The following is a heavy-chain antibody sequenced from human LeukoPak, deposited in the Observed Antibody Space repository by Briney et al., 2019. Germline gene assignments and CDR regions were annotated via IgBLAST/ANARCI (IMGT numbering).Heavy chain of an antibody. D-gene: IGHD6-25*01. CDR1: GGSISGGDYY. J-gene: IGHJ4*02. Sequence: PSETLSLTCTVSGGSISGGDYYWSWIRQPPGKGLEWIGYIYYSGSTYYNPSLKSRVTISVDTSKNQFSLQLNSVTPEDTAVYYCARDKDSSGRGFDYWGQGTLVTVSS. CDR3: ARDKDSSGRGFDY. CDR2: IYYSGST. V-gene: IGHV4-30-4*01.